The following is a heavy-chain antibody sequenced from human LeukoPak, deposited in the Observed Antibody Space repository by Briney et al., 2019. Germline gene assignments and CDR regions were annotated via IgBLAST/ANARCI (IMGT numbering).Heavy chain of an antibody. CDR1: GYTFTSYG. CDR2: ISAYNGNT. D-gene: IGHD6-19*01. CDR3: AREYPVAGEHYFDY. Sequence: ASVKVSCKASGYTFTSYGISWVRQAPGQGLEWMGWISAYNGNTNYAQKLQGRVTMTTDTSTSTAYMELRSLRSEDTAVYYCAREYPVAGEHYFDYWGQGTLVTVSS. V-gene: IGHV1-18*01. J-gene: IGHJ4*02.